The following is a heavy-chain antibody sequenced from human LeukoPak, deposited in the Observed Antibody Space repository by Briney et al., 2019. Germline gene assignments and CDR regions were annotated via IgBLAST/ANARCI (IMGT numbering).Heavy chain of an antibody. CDR3: ARDDPRTGYSSSWSSRHYGMDV. D-gene: IGHD6-13*01. CDR1: GYSFTSYC. CDR2: INPSDGGT. J-gene: IGHJ6*02. Sequence: ASVKVSCKASGYSFTSYCMHWVRQAPGQGLEWMGIINPSDGGTTYAQKFQGRVTMTRDTSTSTVYMELSSLRSEDTAVYYCARDDPRTGYSSSWSSRHYGMDVWGQGTTVTVSS. V-gene: IGHV1-46*01.